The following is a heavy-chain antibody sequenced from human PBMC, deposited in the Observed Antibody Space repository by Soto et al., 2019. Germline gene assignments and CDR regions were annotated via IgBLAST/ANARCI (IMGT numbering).Heavy chain of an antibody. CDR1: GGTFSSYA. CDR2: IIPIFGTA. V-gene: IGHV1-69*13. Sequence: GASVKVSCKASGGTFSSYAISWVRQAPGQGLEWMGGIIPIFGTANYAQKFQGRVTITADESTSTAYMELSSLRSEDTAVYYCARTAQIQSRQWLATYYFDYWGQGTLVTVAS. J-gene: IGHJ4*02. CDR3: ARTAQIQSRQWLATYYFDY. D-gene: IGHD6-19*01.